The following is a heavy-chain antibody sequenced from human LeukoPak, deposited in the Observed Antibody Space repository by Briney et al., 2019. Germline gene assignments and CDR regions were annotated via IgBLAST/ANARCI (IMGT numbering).Heavy chain of an antibody. CDR2: IYHSGST. D-gene: IGHD6-19*01. CDR3: ARGLQRSGWYALPDP. Sequence: SETLSLTCAVSGGSISSRNWWSWVRQPPGKGLEWIGEIYHSGSTNYNPSLKSRVTISVDTSKNQFSLKLISVTAADTAVYYCARGLQRSGWYALPDPWGQGTLVTVSS. CDR1: GGSISSRNW. V-gene: IGHV4-4*02. J-gene: IGHJ5*02.